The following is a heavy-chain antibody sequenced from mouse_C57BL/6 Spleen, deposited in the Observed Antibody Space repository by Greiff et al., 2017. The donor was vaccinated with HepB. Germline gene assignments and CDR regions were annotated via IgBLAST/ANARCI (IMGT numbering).Heavy chain of an antibody. V-gene: IGHV1-64*01. Sequence: QVQLQQPGAELVKPGASVKLSCKASGYTFTSYWMHWVKQRPGQGLEWIGMIHPNSGRTNYNEKFKSKATLTVDKSSSTAYMQLSSLTSEDSAVYYCASPSITTVVATNSWFAYWGQGTLVTVSA. CDR1: GYTFTSYW. J-gene: IGHJ3*01. CDR3: ASPSITTVVATNSWFAY. D-gene: IGHD1-1*01. CDR2: IHPNSGRT.